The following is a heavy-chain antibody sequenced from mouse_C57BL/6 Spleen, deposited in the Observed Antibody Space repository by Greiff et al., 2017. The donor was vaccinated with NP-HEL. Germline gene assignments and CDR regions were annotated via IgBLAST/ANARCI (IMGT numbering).Heavy chain of an antibody. J-gene: IGHJ2*01. CDR1: GYTFTTYP. Sequence: VKLQESGAELVKPGASVKMSCKASGYTFTTYPIEWMKQNHGQSLEWIGNFHPDNDDTKYNEKFKGKATLTVEKSSSTVYLELSRLTSDDSAVYYCARGYYGRGYSRSYFDYWGQGTTLTVSS. CDR3: ARGYYGRGYSRSYFDY. D-gene: IGHD1-1*01. CDR2: FHPDNDDT. V-gene: IGHV1-47*01.